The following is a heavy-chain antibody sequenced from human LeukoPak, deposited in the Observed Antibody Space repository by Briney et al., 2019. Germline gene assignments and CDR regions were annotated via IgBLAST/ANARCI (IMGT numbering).Heavy chain of an antibody. J-gene: IGHJ5*02. CDR3: AKDMRSSLRDYNWFDP. CDR1: GFTFSSYA. V-gene: IGHV3-9*01. CDR2: ISWNSGSI. Sequence: SLRLSCAASGFTFSSYAMSWVRQAPGKGLEWVSGISWNSGSIGYADSVKGRFTISRDNAKYSLYLQMNSLRAEDTALYYCAKDMRSSLRDYNWFDPRGQGTLVTVSS. D-gene: IGHD6-13*01.